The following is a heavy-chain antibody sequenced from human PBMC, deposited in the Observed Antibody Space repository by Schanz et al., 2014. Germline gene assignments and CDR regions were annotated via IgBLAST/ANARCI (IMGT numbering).Heavy chain of an antibody. CDR3: TTGGRRGYSHYFYGMDV. V-gene: IGHV3-30*03. D-gene: IGHD5-18*01. J-gene: IGHJ6*02. Sequence: QVQLVESGGGVVQPGRSLRLSCAASGFTFSSYGMHWVRQSPGKGLEWVALISYDGSNKYYADSVKGRFTISRDSSKNTLYLQMNSLRAEDTAVYYCTTGGRRGYSHYFYGMDVWGQGTVVNDSS. CDR1: GFTFSSYG. CDR2: ISYDGSNK.